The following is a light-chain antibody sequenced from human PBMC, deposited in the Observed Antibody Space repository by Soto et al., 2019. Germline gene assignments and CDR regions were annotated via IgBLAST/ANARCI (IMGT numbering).Light chain of an antibody. V-gene: IGKV3-11*01. CDR3: QQRRNWPFT. Sequence: EIVLTQSPATLSWSPGERATISCRASQSVSSDLAWYQQKPGQAPRLLIYDASNRATGIPARFSGSGSGTDFILPISSLEPEDFVVYYCQQRRNWPFTFGHGTKVDIK. J-gene: IGKJ3*01. CDR2: DAS. CDR1: QSVSSD.